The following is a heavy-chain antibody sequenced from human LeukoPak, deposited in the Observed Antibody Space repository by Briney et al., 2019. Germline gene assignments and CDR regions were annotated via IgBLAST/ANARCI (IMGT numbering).Heavy chain of an antibody. CDR3: ARSHRYQPLLPERRRSDAFDI. J-gene: IGHJ3*02. D-gene: IGHD2-2*01. Sequence: SETLSLTCTVSGGSISSSSYYWGWIRQPPGKGLEWIGEINHSGSTNYNPSLKSRVTISVDTSKNQFSLKLSSVTAADTAVYYCARSHRYQPLLPERRRSDAFDIWGQGTMVTVSS. CDR1: GGSISSSSYY. V-gene: IGHV4-39*07. CDR2: INHSGST.